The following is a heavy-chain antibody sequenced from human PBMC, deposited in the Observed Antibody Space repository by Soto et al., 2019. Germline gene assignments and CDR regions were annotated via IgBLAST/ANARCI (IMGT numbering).Heavy chain of an antibody. CDR2: ISGSGGST. V-gene: IGHV3-23*01. Sequence: HPGGSLRLSCAASGFTFSSYSMSWVRQAPGKGLEWVSAISGSGGSTYYADSVKGRFTISRDNSKKTLYLQMNSLRAEDTAVYYCAKDLGWYYFDYWGRGTLVTVSS. D-gene: IGHD6-19*01. CDR3: AKDLGWYYFDY. CDR1: GFTFSSYS. J-gene: IGHJ4*02.